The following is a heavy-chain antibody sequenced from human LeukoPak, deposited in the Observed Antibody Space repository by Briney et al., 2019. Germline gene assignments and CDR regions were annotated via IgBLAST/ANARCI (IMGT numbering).Heavy chain of an antibody. CDR1: GYTFTDYD. V-gene: IGHV1-2*02. Sequence: ASVKVSCKTSGYTFTDYDITWVRQAPGQGLEWMGWINPNSGGTNYAQKFQGRVTMTRDTSISTAYMELSRLRSDDTAVYYCARGTSSSWPYYYYMDVWGKGTTVTVSS. CDR2: INPNSGGT. J-gene: IGHJ6*03. CDR3: ARGTSSSWPYYYYMDV. D-gene: IGHD6-13*01.